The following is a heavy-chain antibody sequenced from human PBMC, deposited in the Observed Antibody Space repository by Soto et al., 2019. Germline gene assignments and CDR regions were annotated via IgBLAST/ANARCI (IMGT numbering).Heavy chain of an antibody. CDR2: ISGSGGST. CDR1: GFTFGSYA. V-gene: IGHV3-23*01. CDR3: AKEVLEWFPRRRGGRVSFDY. D-gene: IGHD3-3*01. Sequence: PGGSLRLSCAASGFTFGSYAMSWVRQAPGKGLEWVSAISGSGGSTYYADSVKGRFTISRDNSKNTLYLQMNSLRAEDTAVYYCAKEVLEWFPRRRGGRVSFDYWGQGTLVTVSS. J-gene: IGHJ4*02.